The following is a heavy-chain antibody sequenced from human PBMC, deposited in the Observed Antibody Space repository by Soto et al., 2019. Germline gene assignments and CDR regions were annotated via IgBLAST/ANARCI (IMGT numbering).Heavy chain of an antibody. CDR3: ATGLPGLGNSSSWYGYYYYGMDV. V-gene: IGHV1-24*01. D-gene: IGHD6-13*01. Sequence: ASVKVSCKVSGYTLTELSMHWVRQAPGKGLEWMGGFDPEDGETIYAQKFQGRVTMTEDTSTDTAYMELSSLRSEDTAVYYCATGLPGLGNSSSWYGYYYYGMDVWGQGTTVTVSS. CDR2: FDPEDGET. CDR1: GYTLTELS. J-gene: IGHJ6*02.